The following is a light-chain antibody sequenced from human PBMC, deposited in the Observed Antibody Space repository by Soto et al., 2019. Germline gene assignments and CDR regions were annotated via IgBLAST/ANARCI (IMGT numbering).Light chain of an antibody. CDR3: AAWDDSLKGAV. J-gene: IGLJ7*01. V-gene: IGLV1-44*01. CDR1: SSNIGSNT. Sequence: QPVLTQPPSASGPPGQRVTISCSGSSSNIGSNTVNWYQQLPGTAPKLLIYSNNQRPSGVPDRFSGSKSGTSASLAISGLQSEDEADYYCAAWDDSLKGAVFGGGTQLTVL. CDR2: SNN.